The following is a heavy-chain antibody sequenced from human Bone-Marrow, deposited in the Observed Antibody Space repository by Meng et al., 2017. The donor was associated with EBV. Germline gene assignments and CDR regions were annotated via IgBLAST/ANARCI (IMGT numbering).Heavy chain of an antibody. D-gene: IGHD5-18*01. V-gene: IGHV4-39*01. J-gene: IGHJ5*02. CDR1: GESITTYTSY. Sequence: QLQLQESDPGLVKPPETLSLTCTVSGESITTYTSYWGWIRQPPGKGLEWIGTIYHSGTTYYNPSLQSRVTISVDTSKNQFSLKMNSVTAADTAVYYCARRAASWFDPWGQGALVTVSS. CDR2: IYHSGTT. CDR3: ARRAASWFDP.